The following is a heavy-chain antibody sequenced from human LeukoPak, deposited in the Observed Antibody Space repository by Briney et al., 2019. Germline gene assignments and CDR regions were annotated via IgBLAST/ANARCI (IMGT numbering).Heavy chain of an antibody. V-gene: IGHV4-4*08. CDR2: IYTSGTT. J-gene: IGHJ4*02. D-gene: IGHD3-10*01. CDR3: ARGLWFGDENPPYFDY. Sequence: SDTLSLTCAVYGGSFSGFYWSWIRHVPGKGLEWIGRIYTSGTTNYNPSLKSRVTISIDTSKNQFSLKLSSVTAADTAVYYCARGLWFGDENPPYFDYWGQGTLVTVSS. CDR1: GGSFSGFY.